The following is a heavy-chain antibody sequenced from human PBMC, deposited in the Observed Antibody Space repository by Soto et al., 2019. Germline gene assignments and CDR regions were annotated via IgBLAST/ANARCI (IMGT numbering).Heavy chain of an antibody. CDR1: GFTFGDYA. J-gene: IGHJ4*02. CDR2: IRSKAYGGTT. CDR3: TAGKLYPSLDFDY. Sequence: EVQLVESGGGLVQPGRSLRLSCTASGFTFGDYAMSWVRQAPGKGLEWVGFIRSKAYGGTTEYAASVKGRFTISRDDSKIITYLQMNSLKTEDTAVYYCTAGKLYPSLDFDYWRQGTLVTVSS. V-gene: IGHV3-49*04. D-gene: IGHD2-8*01.